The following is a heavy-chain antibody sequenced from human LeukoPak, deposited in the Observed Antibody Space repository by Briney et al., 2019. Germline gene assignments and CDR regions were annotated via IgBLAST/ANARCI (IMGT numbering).Heavy chain of an antibody. Sequence: GGSGRLSCAASGFTFSSSDMTWVRQAPGKGLEWVSFISDSGLSKHYADSGRGRFTISRDNSKNTLYLQMNSLRAEDTAIYYCALWNSDRVSFDSWGQGALV. CDR3: ALWNSDRVSFDS. CDR1: GFTFSSSD. D-gene: IGHD1-1*01. V-gene: IGHV3-23*01. J-gene: IGHJ4*02. CDR2: ISDSGLSK.